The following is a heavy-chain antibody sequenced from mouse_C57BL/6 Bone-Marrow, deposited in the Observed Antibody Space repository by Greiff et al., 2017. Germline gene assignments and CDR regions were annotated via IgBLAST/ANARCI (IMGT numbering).Heavy chain of an antibody. CDR1: GYTFTDYE. V-gene: IGHV1-15*01. Sequence: QVQLQQSGAELVRPGASVTLSCKASGYTFTDYEMHWVKQTPVHGLEWIGAIDPETGGTAYNQKFKGKAILTADKSSSTAYMELRSLTSEDSAVYYCTRVLGRVPFDYWGQGTTLTVSS. CDR3: TRVLGRVPFDY. D-gene: IGHD4-1*01. CDR2: IDPETGGT. J-gene: IGHJ2*01.